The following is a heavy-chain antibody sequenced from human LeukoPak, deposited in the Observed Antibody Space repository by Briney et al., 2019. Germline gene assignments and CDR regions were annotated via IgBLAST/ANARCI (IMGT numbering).Heavy chain of an antibody. V-gene: IGHV3-48*03. CDR1: KFTLNTYE. CDR2: ISTSGSTI. Sequence: PGGSLRLSCAASKFTLNTYEINWVRQAPGKGLEWVSYISTSGSTIYYADFVKGRFTVSRDSTKNSFDLQMNSLRAEDTAVYYCASGNYYVKDWGQGTLVTVSS. D-gene: IGHD3-10*01. CDR3: ASGNYYVKD. J-gene: IGHJ4*02.